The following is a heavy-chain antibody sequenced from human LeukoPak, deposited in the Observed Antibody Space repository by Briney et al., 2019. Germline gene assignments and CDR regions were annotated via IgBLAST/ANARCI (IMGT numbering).Heavy chain of an antibody. D-gene: IGHD1-26*01. CDR2: LLYNGNT. J-gene: IGHJ6*02. V-gene: IGHV4-39*01. CDR1: GFGISGFA. Sequence: GSLRLSCAASGFGISGFAMTWVRQAPGKGLEWIGSLLYNGNTWYNPSLESRVTISVDTSENQFSLRLTSVNAADTALYFCTRRGSGNGGTYAGMDVWGPGTSVTVSS. CDR3: TRRGSGNGGTYAGMDV.